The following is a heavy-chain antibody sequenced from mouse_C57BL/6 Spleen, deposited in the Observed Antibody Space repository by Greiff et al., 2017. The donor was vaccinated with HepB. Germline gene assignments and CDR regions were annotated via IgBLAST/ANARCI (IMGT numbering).Heavy chain of an antibody. V-gene: IGHV1-82*01. CDR3: ARQDTVVATDY. J-gene: IGHJ2*01. CDR1: GYAFSSSW. CDR2: IYPGDGDT. Sequence: VQLQQSGPELVKPGASVKISCKASGYAFSSSWMNWVKQRPGKGLEWIGRIYPGDGDTNYNGKFKGKATLTADKSSSTAYMQLSSVTSEDSAVYFCARQDTVVATDYWGQGTTLTVSS. D-gene: IGHD1-1*01.